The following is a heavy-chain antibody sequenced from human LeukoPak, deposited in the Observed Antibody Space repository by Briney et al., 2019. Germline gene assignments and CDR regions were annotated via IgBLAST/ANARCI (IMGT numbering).Heavy chain of an antibody. J-gene: IGHJ4*02. Sequence: SETLSLNCTVSGGSISSSSYYWGWIRQPPGKGLEWIGSIYYSGSTYYNPSLKSRVTISVDTSKNQFSLKLSSVTAADTAVYYCARENLNDYPLDYWGQGTLVTVSS. CDR3: ARENLNDYPLDY. D-gene: IGHD1-1*01. CDR2: IYYSGST. V-gene: IGHV4-39*07. CDR1: GGSISSSSYY.